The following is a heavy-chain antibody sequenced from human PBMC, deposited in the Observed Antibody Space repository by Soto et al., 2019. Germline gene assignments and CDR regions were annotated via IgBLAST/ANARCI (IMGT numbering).Heavy chain of an antibody. CDR1: GFTFSSYT. CDR3: ARDPGSGSR. Sequence: GGSLSLSCAVSGFTFSSYTMNWVRQAPGKGLEWVSSITSSGYTYYADSVKGRFTISRDNAKNSLYLQMNSLKAEDTAVYYCARDPGSGSRWGQGTLVTVSS. J-gene: IGHJ4*02. V-gene: IGHV3-21*01. D-gene: IGHD6-19*01. CDR2: ITSSGYT.